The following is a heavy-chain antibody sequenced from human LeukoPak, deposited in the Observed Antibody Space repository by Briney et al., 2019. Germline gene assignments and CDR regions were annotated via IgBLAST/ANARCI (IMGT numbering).Heavy chain of an antibody. J-gene: IGHJ4*02. V-gene: IGHV4-59*08. CDR1: GGSISSYY. Sequence: SETLSLTCTVSGGSISSYYWSWIRQPPGKGLEWIGYIYYSGSTNYIPSLKSRVTISVDTSKNQFSLKLSSVTAADTAVYYCARHKELWFGELGYWGQGTLVTVSS. D-gene: IGHD3-10*01. CDR2: IYYSGST. CDR3: ARHKELWFGELGY.